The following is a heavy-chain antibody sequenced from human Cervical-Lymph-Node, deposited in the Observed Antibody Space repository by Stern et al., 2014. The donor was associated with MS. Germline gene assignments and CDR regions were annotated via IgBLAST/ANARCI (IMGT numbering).Heavy chain of an antibody. CDR3: ARDGSWSPLDY. CDR1: RGSISTYY. V-gene: IGHV4-4*07. CDR2: VSTTGNI. J-gene: IGHJ4*02. Sequence: QVQLQESGPRQVKTAETLSLTCSVSRGSISTYYWSWIRQPAGKGLEWIGRVSTTGNIGYNPSLKNRVTMSVDPSKNQFSLQLNSVTAADTAMYFCARDGSWSPLDYWGQGILVTVSS. D-gene: IGHD6-13*01.